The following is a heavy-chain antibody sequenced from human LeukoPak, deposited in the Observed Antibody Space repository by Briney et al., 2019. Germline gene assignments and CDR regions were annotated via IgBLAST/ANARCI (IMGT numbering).Heavy chain of an antibody. V-gene: IGHV3-23*01. CDR3: AKLDYYGNY. CDR1: GFTFRSYV. Sequence: GGSLTLSCAASGFTFRSYVMSWVRQALGKGQEWVSTISGSCVTTYYADSVKGRFTISRANSNNTQYLQMKSLIAAGAAVYYYAKLDYYGNYWGQGTLVTVSS. D-gene: IGHD3-10*01. CDR2: ISGSCVTT. J-gene: IGHJ4*02.